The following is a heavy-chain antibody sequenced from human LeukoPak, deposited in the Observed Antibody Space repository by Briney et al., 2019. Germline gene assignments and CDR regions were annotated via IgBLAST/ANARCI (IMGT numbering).Heavy chain of an antibody. V-gene: IGHV1-46*01. J-gene: IGHJ4*02. D-gene: IGHD6-13*01. CDR2: INPSGGST. Sequence: ASVKVSCKASGYTFTSYYMHWVRQAPGQGLEWMGIINPSGGSTSYAQKFQGRVTMTRDTSTSTVYMELSSLRSEDTAVYYCARGLFNSYSSSWYRPGNFDYWGQGTLVTVSS. CDR1: GYTFTSYY. CDR3: ARGLFNSYSSSWYRPGNFDY.